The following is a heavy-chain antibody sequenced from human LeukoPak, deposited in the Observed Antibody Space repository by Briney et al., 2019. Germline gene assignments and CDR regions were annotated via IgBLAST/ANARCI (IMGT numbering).Heavy chain of an antibody. Sequence: SETLSLTCAVYGGSFSGYYWSWIRQPPGKGLEWMGEINHSGSTNYNPSLKSRVTISVDTSKNQFSLKLSSVTAADTAVYYCAGAYQLPYYGMDVWGQGTTVTVSS. J-gene: IGHJ6*02. CDR3: AGAYQLPYYGMDV. CDR2: INHSGST. CDR1: GGSFSGYY. V-gene: IGHV4-34*01. D-gene: IGHD2-2*01.